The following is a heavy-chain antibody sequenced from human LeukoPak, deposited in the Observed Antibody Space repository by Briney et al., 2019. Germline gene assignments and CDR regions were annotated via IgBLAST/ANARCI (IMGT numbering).Heavy chain of an antibody. V-gene: IGHV4-59*08. Sequence: PSETLSLTCTVSGASISGYYWSWIRQPPGKGLEWIGYIYYSGSTKYNPSLRSRVTISVDTSKNQFSLRLSSVTAADTAVYYCARQYYDILTGYPLRFDPWGQGTLVTVSS. J-gene: IGHJ5*02. CDR3: ARQYYDILTGYPLRFDP. CDR2: IYYSGST. D-gene: IGHD3-9*01. CDR1: GASISGYY.